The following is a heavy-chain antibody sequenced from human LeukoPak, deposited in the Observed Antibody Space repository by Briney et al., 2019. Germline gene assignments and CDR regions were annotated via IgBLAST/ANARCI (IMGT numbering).Heavy chain of an antibody. CDR3: ARHRGIAGGGAGDY. V-gene: IGHV4-39*01. CDR2: IYYSGSA. Sequence: PSETLSLTCTVSGGSISSSSYYWGWIRQPTGKGLEWIGSIYYSGSAYYNPSLKSRVTISVDTSKNHFSLKLSSVTAAAPAEYYLARHRGIAGGGAGDYWGQGTLVTVSS. D-gene: IGHD6-13*01. J-gene: IGHJ4*02. CDR1: GGSISSSSYY.